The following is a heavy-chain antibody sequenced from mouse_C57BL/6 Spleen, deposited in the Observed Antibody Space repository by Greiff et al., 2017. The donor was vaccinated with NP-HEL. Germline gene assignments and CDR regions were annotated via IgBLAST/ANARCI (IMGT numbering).Heavy chain of an antibody. D-gene: IGHD2-3*01. CDR2: ISSGGSYT. CDR1: GFTFSSYG. J-gene: IGHJ1*03. Sequence: EVKLVESGGDLVKPGGSLKLSCAASGFTFSSYGMSWVRQTPDKRLEWVATISSGGSYTYYLDSVKGRFTISRDNAKNTLYLQMSSLKSEDTAMYYCARQDYDGYPYWYFDVWGTGTTVTVSS. CDR3: ARQDYDGYPYWYFDV. V-gene: IGHV5-6*02.